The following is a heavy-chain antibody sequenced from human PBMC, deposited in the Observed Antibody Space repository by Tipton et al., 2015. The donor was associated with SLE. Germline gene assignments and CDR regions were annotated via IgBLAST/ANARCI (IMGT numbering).Heavy chain of an antibody. Sequence: SLRLSCAASGFTFSSYAMSWVRQAPGKGLEWVSVIYSGGSSTYYADSVKGRFTISRDNSKNTLYLQMNSLRAEDTAVYYCARAGDYWGQGTLVTVSS. CDR1: GFTFSSYA. J-gene: IGHJ4*02. D-gene: IGHD3-10*01. V-gene: IGHV3-23*03. CDR2: IYSGGSST. CDR3: ARAGDY.